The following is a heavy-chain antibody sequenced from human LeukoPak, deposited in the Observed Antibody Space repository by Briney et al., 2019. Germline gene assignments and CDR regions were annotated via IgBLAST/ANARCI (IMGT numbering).Heavy chain of an antibody. D-gene: IGHD3-16*01. J-gene: IGHJ4*02. CDR3: VRDATNYESDGLDY. CDR1: GFLFGSFA. Sequence: GGSLRLSCTASGFLFGSFAMHWVRQAPGKGLEWVAVIWFDESNIHYVDSVKDRFTISRDNSRNTVYLQMSSLRAEDTAVYFCVRDATNYESDGLDYWGQGTLVTVSS. V-gene: IGHV3-33*01. CDR2: IWFDESNI.